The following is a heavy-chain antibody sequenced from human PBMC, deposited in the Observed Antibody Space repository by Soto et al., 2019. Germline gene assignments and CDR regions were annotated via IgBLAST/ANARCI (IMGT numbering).Heavy chain of an antibody. V-gene: IGHV3-23*01. D-gene: IGHD5-12*01. CDR1: GFSFSRYA. Sequence: LRLSCAASGFSFSRYAMMWVRQAPGKGQEWVAGMTGSGGDIRYADSVKGRFTISKDNSKNTLYLQMNSLRAEDTAIYYCAKDAVYNDGLWLVANWGQGTLVTVSS. J-gene: IGHJ4*02. CDR3: AKDAVYNDGLWLVAN. CDR2: MTGSGGDI.